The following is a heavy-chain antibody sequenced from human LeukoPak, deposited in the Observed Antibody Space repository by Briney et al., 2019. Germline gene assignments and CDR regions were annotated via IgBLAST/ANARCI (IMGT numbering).Heavy chain of an antibody. Sequence: SETLSLTRTVTGGSISSRSYYWGWIRQPPGKGLEWIGSTDYSGSTYYNPSLKSRVTISVDTSENQFSLNLTSVTVADTAVYFCARPLSYSSSSFDAFDIWGQGTMVTVSS. CDR1: GGSISSRSYY. V-gene: IGHV4-39*01. D-gene: IGHD6-6*01. J-gene: IGHJ3*02. CDR3: ARPLSYSSSSFDAFDI. CDR2: TDYSGST.